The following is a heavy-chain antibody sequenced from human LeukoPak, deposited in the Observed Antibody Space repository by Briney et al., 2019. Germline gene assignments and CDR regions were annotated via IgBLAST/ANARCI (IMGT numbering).Heavy chain of an antibody. CDR2: ISYDGPNK. D-gene: IGHD4-23*01. V-gene: IGHV3-30*03. Sequence: GGSLRLSCAASGFTFSSYGMHWVRQAPGKGLEWVAVISYDGPNKYYADFVKGRFTISRDNAKNSLYLQMNSLRVEDTALYHCARRFYGGNSGDAFDIWGQGTMVTVSS. CDR1: GFTFSSYG. CDR3: ARRFYGGNSGDAFDI. J-gene: IGHJ3*02.